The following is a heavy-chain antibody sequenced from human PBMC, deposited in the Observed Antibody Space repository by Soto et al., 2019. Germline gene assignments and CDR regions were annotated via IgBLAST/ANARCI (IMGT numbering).Heavy chain of an antibody. CDR3: AGVSRFDP. Sequence: KTSETLSLTCTVSGASITTASYWTWVRQHPVKGLEWIGHIYYTGNTYYNPSLKSRLNISLDTSNNQFSLQLESVTAADTVIYYCAGVSRFDPWGQGTLVTVSS. V-gene: IGHV4-31*03. CDR2: IYYTGNT. CDR1: GASITTASY. J-gene: IGHJ5*02.